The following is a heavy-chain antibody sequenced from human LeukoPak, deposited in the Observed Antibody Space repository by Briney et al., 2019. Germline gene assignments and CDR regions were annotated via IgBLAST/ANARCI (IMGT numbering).Heavy chain of an antibody. J-gene: IGHJ5*02. CDR2: ISDSGAA. CDR3: ARVVRGAVTSNCVAP. V-gene: IGHV4-59*01. Sequence: PSETLSLTCTVSGGSINDFYWTWIRQAPGKGLEWVGYISDSGAADYNPSLRSRVTMSVDTYKNEFSLQLTSVTAADTAMYYCARVVRGAVTSNCVAPWGQGSLVTVCS. CDR1: GGSINDFY. D-gene: IGHD4-17*01.